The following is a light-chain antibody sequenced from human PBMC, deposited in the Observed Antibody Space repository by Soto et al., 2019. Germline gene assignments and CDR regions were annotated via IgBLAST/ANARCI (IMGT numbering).Light chain of an antibody. CDR1: QSVSNNY. CDR3: QQYGSSGT. Sequence: EIVLTPSPVTLSFSPGERAPPSRKASQSVSNNYLAWYQQKPGQAPRLLIYGASNRATGIPDRFSGSGSGTDFTLTISRLEPEDFAVYYCQQYGSSGTFGQGTKVDIK. V-gene: IGKV3-20*01. J-gene: IGKJ1*01. CDR2: GAS.